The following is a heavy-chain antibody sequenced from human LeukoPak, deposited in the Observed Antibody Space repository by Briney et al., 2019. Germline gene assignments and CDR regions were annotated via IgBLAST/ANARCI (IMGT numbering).Heavy chain of an antibody. CDR2: INHSGST. V-gene: IGHV4-34*01. CDR3: ARRVATAPMYAFDI. CDR1: GGSISSYY. D-gene: IGHD6-13*01. Sequence: PSETLSLTCTVSGGSISSYYWSWIRQPPGKGLEWIGEINHSGSTNYNTSLKSRVTISFDTSKNQFSLKLNSVTAADTAVYYCARRVATAPMYAFDIWGQGTMVTVSS. J-gene: IGHJ3*02.